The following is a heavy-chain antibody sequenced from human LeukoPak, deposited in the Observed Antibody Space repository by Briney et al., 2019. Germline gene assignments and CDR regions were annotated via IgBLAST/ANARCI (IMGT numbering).Heavy chain of an antibody. CDR2: INHRGST. J-gene: IGHJ3*02. Sequence: SETLSLTCAVYGGSFSGYYWSWIRQPPGKGLEWIGEINHRGSTNYNPSLKSRVTISVDTSKNQFSLKLSSVTAADTAVYYCARDPVVPAATTSGAFDIWGQGTMVTVSS. CDR1: GGSFSGYY. CDR3: ARDPVVPAATTSGAFDI. D-gene: IGHD2-2*01. V-gene: IGHV4-34*01.